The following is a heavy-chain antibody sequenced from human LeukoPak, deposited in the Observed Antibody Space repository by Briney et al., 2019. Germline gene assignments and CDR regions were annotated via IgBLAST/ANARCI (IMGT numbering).Heavy chain of an antibody. CDR3: ARDLGLYDYGGNIDY. D-gene: IGHD4-23*01. Sequence: GGSLRLSCAASGFTFSSYSMHWIRQAPGKGLEWVSYISGSSRTMYYVDSVKGRFTISRDNAKNSLDLQMNSLRAGDTAVYYCARDLGLYDYGGNIDYWGQGTLVTVSS. CDR1: GFTFSSYS. J-gene: IGHJ4*02. V-gene: IGHV3-48*04. CDR2: ISGSSRTM.